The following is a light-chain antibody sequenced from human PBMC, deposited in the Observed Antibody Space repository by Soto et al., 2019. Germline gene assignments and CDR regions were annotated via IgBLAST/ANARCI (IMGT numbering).Light chain of an antibody. V-gene: IGKV1-33*01. CDR3: QQYDNLPPFT. CDR1: QDISNF. J-gene: IGKJ3*01. CDR2: DAS. Sequence: DLQMTQSPSSLSASVGDRVTITCQASQDISNFLNWYQQKPGTAPKLLIYDASNLETGVTSRFSGSGSGTDFTFTISSLQPEDIATYYCQQYDNLPPFTFGPGTKVDIK.